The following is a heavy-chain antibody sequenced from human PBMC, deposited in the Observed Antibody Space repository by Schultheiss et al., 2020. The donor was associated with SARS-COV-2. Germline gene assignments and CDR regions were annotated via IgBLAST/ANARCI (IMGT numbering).Heavy chain of an antibody. J-gene: IGHJ5*02. Sequence: GGSLRLSCAASGFTFSTYWMHWVRQDPGRGLVSVSLINSDGRDTRYADSVKGRFTISRDNSKNTLYLQMNMLVVDDTAVYFCAKGKSGGALDWFDPWGQGTLVTVSS. CDR3: AKGKSGGALDWFDP. V-gene: IGHV3-74*01. D-gene: IGHD2-15*01. CDR2: INSDGRDT. CDR1: GFTFSTYW.